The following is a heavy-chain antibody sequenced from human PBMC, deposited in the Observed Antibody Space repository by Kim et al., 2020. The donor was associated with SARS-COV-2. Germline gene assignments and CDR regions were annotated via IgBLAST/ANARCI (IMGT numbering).Heavy chain of an antibody. CDR1: GYRFTSYW. CDR2: IDPSDSYT. D-gene: IGHD3-22*01. J-gene: IGHJ3*02. CDR3: ARGGYYDSSGYYKAVGAFDI. Sequence: GASLKISCKGSGYRFTSYWISWVRQMPGKGLEWMGRIDPSDSYTNYSPSFQGHVTISADKSISTAYLQWSSLKASDTAMYYCARGGYYDSSGYYKAVGAFDIWGQGTMVTVSS. V-gene: IGHV5-10-1*01.